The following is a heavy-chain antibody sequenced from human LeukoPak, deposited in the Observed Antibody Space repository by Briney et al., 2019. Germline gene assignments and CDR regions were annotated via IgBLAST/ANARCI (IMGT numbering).Heavy chain of an antibody. D-gene: IGHD4-17*01. V-gene: IGHV3-53*01. J-gene: IGHJ6*03. CDR2: IYSGGST. CDR3: ATKYVIRRSTERLPDYYYYYMDV. Sequence: PGGSLRLSCAASGFTVSSNYMSWVRQAPGKGLEWVSVIYSGGSTYYADSVKGRFTISRDNSKSTLYIQMNSLRAEDTAVYYCATKYVIRRSTERLPDYYYYYMDVWGKGTTVTVSS. CDR1: GFTVSSNY.